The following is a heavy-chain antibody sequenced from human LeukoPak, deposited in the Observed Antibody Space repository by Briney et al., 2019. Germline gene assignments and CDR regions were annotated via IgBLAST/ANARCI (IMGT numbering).Heavy chain of an antibody. CDR2: ICDSGRTV. Sequence: TGGSLRLFCAPSGFTFSDYYMGWLRQAPGKGLEWVAYICDSGRTVYYADSVKGRFTISRDNAKNSVYLQMNNLRAEDTAVYYCARDRLGDYDHSGYYDKWGQGTLVTVSS. J-gene: IGHJ4*02. V-gene: IGHV3-11*01. CDR3: ARDRLGDYDHSGYYDK. D-gene: IGHD3-22*01. CDR1: GFTFSDYY.